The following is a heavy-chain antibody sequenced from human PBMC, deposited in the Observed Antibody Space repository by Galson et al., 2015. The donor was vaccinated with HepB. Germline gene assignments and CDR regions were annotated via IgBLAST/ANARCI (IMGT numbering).Heavy chain of an antibody. V-gene: IGHV4-31*03. J-gene: IGHJ4*02. D-gene: IGHD4-11*01. CDR1: GGSINSGGYY. CDR2: IYYSGST. CDR3: ARAYSNYVGYYFYY. Sequence: TLSLTCTVSGGSINSGGYYWSWIRQHPGKGLEWIGYIYYSGSTYSNPSLKSRVAMSVDTSKTQFSLKLSSVTAADTAVYFCARAYSNYVGYYFYYWGQGTLVTVS.